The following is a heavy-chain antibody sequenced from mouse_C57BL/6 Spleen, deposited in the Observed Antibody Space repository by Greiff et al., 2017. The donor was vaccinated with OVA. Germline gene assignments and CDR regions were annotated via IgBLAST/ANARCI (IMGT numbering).Heavy chain of an antibody. Sequence: EVQLVESGGGLVKPGGSLKLSCAASGFTFSDYGMHWVRQAPEKGLEWVAYISSGSSTIYYADTVKGRFTIARDNAKNTLFLQMTSLMSEDTAMYYCGIYYDYDGFAYWGQGTLVTVSA. V-gene: IGHV5-17*01. CDR3: GIYYDYDGFAY. J-gene: IGHJ3*01. CDR2: ISSGSSTI. D-gene: IGHD2-4*01. CDR1: GFTFSDYG.